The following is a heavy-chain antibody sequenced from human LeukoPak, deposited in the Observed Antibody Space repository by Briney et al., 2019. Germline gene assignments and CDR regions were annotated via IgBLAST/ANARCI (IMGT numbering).Heavy chain of an antibody. J-gene: IGHJ4*02. V-gene: IGHV1-2*02. D-gene: IGHD5-12*01. CDR1: GYTFTGYY. Sequence: ASVKVSCKASGYTFTGYYMHWVRQAPGQVLEWMGWINPNSGGTNYAQKFQGRVTMTRDTSISTAYMELSRLRSDDTAVYYCAREATSYAVYFDYWGQGTLVTVSS. CDR2: INPNSGGT. CDR3: AREATSYAVYFDY.